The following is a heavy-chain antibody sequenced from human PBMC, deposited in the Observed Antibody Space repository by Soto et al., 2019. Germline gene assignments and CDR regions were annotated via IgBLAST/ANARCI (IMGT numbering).Heavy chain of an antibody. CDR2: MNPNSGNT. J-gene: IGHJ6*02. CDR1: GYTFTSYD. D-gene: IGHD3-3*01. Sequence: ASVKVSCKASGYTFTSYDTNWVRQATGQGLEWMGWMNPNSGNTGYAQKFQGRVTMTRNTSISTAYMELSSLRSEDTAVYYCARVATNYDFWSGYHYYYGMDVWGQGTTVTVSS. V-gene: IGHV1-8*01. CDR3: ARVATNYDFWSGYHYYYGMDV.